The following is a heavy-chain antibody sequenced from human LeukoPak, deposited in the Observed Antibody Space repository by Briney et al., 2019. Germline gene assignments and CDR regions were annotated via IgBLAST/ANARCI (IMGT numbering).Heavy chain of an antibody. CDR3: ARGPPTSSNWFDP. Sequence: GASVKVSCEASGYTFTGYGISWVRQAPGQGLEWMGWISAYNGNTNYAQKFQGRVTMTRDTSTSTVYMELSSLRSEDTAVYYCARGPPTSSNWFDPWGQGTLVTVSS. CDR1: GYTFTGYG. CDR2: ISAYNGNT. J-gene: IGHJ5*02. V-gene: IGHV1-18*01.